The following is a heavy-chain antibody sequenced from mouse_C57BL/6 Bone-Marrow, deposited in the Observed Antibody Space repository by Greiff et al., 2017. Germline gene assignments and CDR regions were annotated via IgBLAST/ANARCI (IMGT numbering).Heavy chain of an antibody. J-gene: IGHJ1*03. CDR3: SIYDSYWYFCV. CDR2: IYPGGGSP. V-gene: IGHV1-63*01. Sequence: QVQLQQSGAELVRPGTSVKMSCKASGYTFTNYWIGWAKQRPGHGLEWIGDIYPGGGSPNYNENVKGKATLTADKSSSKAYMQFSSLTSEDSAICYCSIYDSYWYFCVWGTGTTVTVSS. CDR1: GYTFTNYW. D-gene: IGHD2-4*01.